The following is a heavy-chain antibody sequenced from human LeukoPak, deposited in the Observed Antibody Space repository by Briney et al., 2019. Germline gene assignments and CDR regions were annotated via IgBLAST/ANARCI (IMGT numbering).Heavy chain of an antibody. D-gene: IGHD2-21*01. CDR3: ARDPLFGMDV. J-gene: IGHJ6*02. CDR1: GFTFSSYA. Sequence: QPGGSLRLSCAASGFTFSSYAMSWVRQAPGKGLEWVSAISGSGGSTYYADSVKGRFTISRDNAKNSLYLQMNSLRAEDTAVYYCARDPLFGMDVWGQGTTVTVSS. V-gene: IGHV3-23*01. CDR2: ISGSGGST.